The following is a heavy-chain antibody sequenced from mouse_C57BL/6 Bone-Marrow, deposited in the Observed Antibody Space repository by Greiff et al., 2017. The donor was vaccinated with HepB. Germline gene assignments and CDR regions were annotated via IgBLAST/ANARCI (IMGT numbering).Heavy chain of an antibody. V-gene: IGHV1-18*01. CDR1: GYTFTDYN. J-gene: IGHJ1*03. CDR3: ARTGYYSNYYWYFDV. CDR2: INPNNGGT. Sequence: VQLQQSGPELVKPGASVKIPCKASGYTFTDYNMDWVKQSHGKSLEWIGDINPNNGGTIYNQKFKGKATLTVDKSSSTAYMELRSLTSEDTAVYYCARTGYYSNYYWYFDVGGTGTTVTVSS. D-gene: IGHD2-5*01.